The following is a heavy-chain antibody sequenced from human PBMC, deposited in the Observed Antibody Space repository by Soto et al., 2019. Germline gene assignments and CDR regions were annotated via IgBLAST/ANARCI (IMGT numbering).Heavy chain of an antibody. Sequence: ASVKVSCKASGYTFTGYFIHWVRQAPGQGLEWMGWINPNSGATKYAQKFQGRVTISMDMSKNHFSLGLTSVTAADTAVYYCARGLYGGNFDYWGQGTPVTVSS. CDR2: INPNSGAT. CDR1: GYTFTGYF. D-gene: IGHD4-17*01. V-gene: IGHV1-2*02. CDR3: ARGLYGGNFDY. J-gene: IGHJ4*02.